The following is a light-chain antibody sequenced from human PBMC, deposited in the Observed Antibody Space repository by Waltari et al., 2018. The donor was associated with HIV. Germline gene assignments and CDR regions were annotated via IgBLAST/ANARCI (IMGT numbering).Light chain of an antibody. CDR3: QAWGSSTSVV. CDR2: QDN. Sequence: SYEVTQPPSVAVSPGQSASNTCAGYEFGDKSTCWYQHRPGQSPLLVIHQDNKRSSGGPELFSASHSGQTATRTISRTLAMDEADYYCQAWGSSTSVVFGRGTRLTVL. J-gene: IGLJ2*01. V-gene: IGLV3-1*01. CDR1: EFGDKS.